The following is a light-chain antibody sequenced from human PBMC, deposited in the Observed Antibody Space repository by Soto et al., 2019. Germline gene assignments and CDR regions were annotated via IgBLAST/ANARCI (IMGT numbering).Light chain of an antibody. J-gene: IGKJ4*01. CDR3: QQYKNWPPLT. Sequence: EIVMTQSPATLSVSPGETATLSCRASQSVSYNLAWYQQKTGQGPRLLIYGAFTRATGIPARFSGSVSGTEFTLTISSLQSEDFAVYDCQQYKNWPPLTFGGGTKVEIK. V-gene: IGKV3-15*01. CDR2: GAF. CDR1: QSVSYN.